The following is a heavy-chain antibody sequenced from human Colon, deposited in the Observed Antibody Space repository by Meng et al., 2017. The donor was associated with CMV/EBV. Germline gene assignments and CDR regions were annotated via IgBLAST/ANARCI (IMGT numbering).Heavy chain of an antibody. CDR2: IFRDGST. V-gene: IGHV4-34*12. CDR1: NGSFSGYF. CDR3: ARATKPNCWEVLEY. J-gene: IGHJ4*02. D-gene: IGHD2-2*01. Sequence: QGQLQQGGAGRLKSSETLSLTCGVYNGSFSGYFWTWIRQPPGKGLEWIGEIFRDGSTKYNPSLQSRVTMSVDTSKNHFSLNLRSVTAADTAVYFCARATKPNCWEVLEYWGQGTLVTVSS.